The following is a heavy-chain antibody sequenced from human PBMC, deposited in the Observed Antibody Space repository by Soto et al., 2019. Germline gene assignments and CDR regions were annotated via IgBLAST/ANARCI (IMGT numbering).Heavy chain of an antibody. CDR3: ARLVGNLWLDH. J-gene: IGHJ4*02. V-gene: IGHV6-1*01. CDR1: GDSVSSNDAV. CDR2: TYYRSIWQT. Sequence: QVQLQQSGPGLVKPSQTLSLTCAISGDSVSSNDAVWNWIRQSPSRGLEWLGRTYYRSIWQTEXAXSXKRXITFHSDASKHQCSPQLNSVTPDDTAMYYCARLVGNLWLDHWGQGTLVPVS. D-gene: IGHD6-6*01.